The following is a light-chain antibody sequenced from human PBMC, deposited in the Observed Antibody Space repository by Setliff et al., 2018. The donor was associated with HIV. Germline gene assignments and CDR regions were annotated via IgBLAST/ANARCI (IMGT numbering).Light chain of an antibody. V-gene: IGLV2-23*02. CDR1: SSDVGSYNL. CDR3: CSYASSSLSYV. J-gene: IGLJ1*01. CDR2: EVS. Sequence: QSVLTQPASVSGSPGQSITISCTGTSSDVGSYNLVSWYQQHPGKAPKLMIYEVSKRPSGVSDRFSGSKSGNTASLTISGLQAEDEADYYCCSYASSSLSYVFGAGTKDTVL.